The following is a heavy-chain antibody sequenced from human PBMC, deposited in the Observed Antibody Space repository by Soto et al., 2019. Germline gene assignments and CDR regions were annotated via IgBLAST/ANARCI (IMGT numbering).Heavy chain of an antibody. CDR3: ASGPYSSSSQPLYYYYYYMDV. CDR2: IIPILGIA. D-gene: IGHD6-6*01. Sequence: ASVKVSCKASGGTFSSYTISWVRQAPGQGLEWMGRIIPILGIANYAQKFQGRVTITADKSTSTAYMELSSLRSEDTAVYYCASGPYSSSSQPLYYYYYYMDVWGKGTTVTVSS. J-gene: IGHJ6*03. CDR1: GGTFSSYT. V-gene: IGHV1-69*02.